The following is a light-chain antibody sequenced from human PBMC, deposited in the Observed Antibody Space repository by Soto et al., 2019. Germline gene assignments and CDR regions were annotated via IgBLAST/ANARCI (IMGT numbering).Light chain of an antibody. CDR2: DAS. Sequence: DIQMTQSPSTLSAYVGDRVTNTCRASQSITNWLAWYQQKPGKAPKLLIFDASSLESGVPSRFSGSGSGTEFTLTISSLQPDDFATYYCQHYNSYSWTFGQGTKVDIK. J-gene: IGKJ1*01. V-gene: IGKV1-5*01. CDR1: QSITNW. CDR3: QHYNSYSWT.